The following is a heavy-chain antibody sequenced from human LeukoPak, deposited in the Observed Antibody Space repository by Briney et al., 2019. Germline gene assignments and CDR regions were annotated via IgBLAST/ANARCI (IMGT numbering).Heavy chain of an antibody. CDR2: ISPDGSTT. CDR3: ARNGVASTYDI. Sequence: GGSLRLSCAASGFTLSSSWMHWVRQTPGKGLLWVSYISPDGSTTNYADSVKGRFAISRDNPKNTLYLQLNSLSAEDTAVYYCARNGVASTYDIWGQGTMVTVSS. CDR1: GFTLSSSW. D-gene: IGHD2-8*01. J-gene: IGHJ3*02. V-gene: IGHV3-74*01.